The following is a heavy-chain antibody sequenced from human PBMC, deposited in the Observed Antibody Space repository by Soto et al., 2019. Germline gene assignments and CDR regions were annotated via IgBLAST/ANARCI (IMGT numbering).Heavy chain of an antibody. CDR3: ARVHSSGIFYFVDP. Sequence: QVQLVQSGAELKKPGSSVKVSCKASGGTFDSYVISWLRQAPGQGLEWMGGIMPIFGTPNYAQKFRGRVTISADESTSTAYLELSSLTSDDTAVYYCARVHSSGIFYFVDPWGQGTLVTVSS. CDR1: GGTFDSYV. J-gene: IGHJ5*02. D-gene: IGHD3-10*01. CDR2: IMPIFGTP. V-gene: IGHV1-69*01.